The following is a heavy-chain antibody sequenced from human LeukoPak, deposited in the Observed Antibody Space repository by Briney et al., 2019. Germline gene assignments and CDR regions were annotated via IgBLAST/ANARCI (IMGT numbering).Heavy chain of an antibody. V-gene: IGHV3-30*18. CDR2: ISNDGNTK. CDR1: GFTFSSYD. Sequence: GGSLRLSCAASGFTFSSYDMHWVRQAPGKGLEWVAVISNDGNTKFYADSVKGRFTISRDNSKNTLDLQMNSLRAEDTAVYYCAKEFESSGYKAYFDYWGQGTLATVSS. CDR3: AKEFESSGYKAYFDY. D-gene: IGHD3-22*01. J-gene: IGHJ4*02.